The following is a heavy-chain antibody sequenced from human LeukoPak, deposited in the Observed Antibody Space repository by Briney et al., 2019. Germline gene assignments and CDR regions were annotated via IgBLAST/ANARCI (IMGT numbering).Heavy chain of an antibody. CDR3: ARDLLHSSDY. J-gene: IGHJ4*02. CDR1: GFTFSSYS. Sequence: GGSLRLSCAASGFTFSSYSMNWVRQAPGKGLEWVSYISSSSSTIYYADSVKGRFTISRDNAKNSLYLQMNSLRAEDTAVYYCARDLLHSSDYWGQGTLVTVSS. V-gene: IGHV3-48*01. D-gene: IGHD2/OR15-2a*01. CDR2: ISSSSSTI.